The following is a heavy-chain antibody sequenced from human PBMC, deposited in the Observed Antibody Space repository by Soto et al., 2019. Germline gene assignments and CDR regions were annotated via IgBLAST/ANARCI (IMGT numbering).Heavy chain of an antibody. Sequence: ASVKVSCKVSGYTPTELSMHWVRQAPGKGLEWMGGFDPEDGETIYAQKFQGSVTMTEDTSTDTAYMELSSLRSEDTAVYYCAAVAGTLGYYYGMDVWGQGTTVTVSS. CDR2: FDPEDGET. V-gene: IGHV1-24*01. CDR1: GYTPTELS. CDR3: AAVAGTLGYYYGMDV. J-gene: IGHJ6*02. D-gene: IGHD6-19*01.